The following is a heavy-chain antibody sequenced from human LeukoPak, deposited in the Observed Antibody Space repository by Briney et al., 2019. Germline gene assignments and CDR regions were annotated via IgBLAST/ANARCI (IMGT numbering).Heavy chain of an antibody. J-gene: IGHJ4*02. D-gene: IGHD6-13*01. CDR3: AKDHSSSWYYFDY. CDR1: GFTFSTYT. V-gene: IGHV3-21*01. Sequence: GGSLRLSCAASGFTFSTYTMNWVRQAPGKGLEWVSFISISSSYIYYADSVKGRFTISRDNSKNTLYLQMNSLRTEDTAVYYCAKDHSSSWYYFDYWGQGTLVTVSS. CDR2: ISISSSYI.